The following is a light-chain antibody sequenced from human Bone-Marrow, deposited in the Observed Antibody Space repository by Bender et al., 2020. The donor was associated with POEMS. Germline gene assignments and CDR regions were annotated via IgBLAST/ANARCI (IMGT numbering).Light chain of an antibody. J-gene: IGLJ2*01. CDR2: EVS. CDR1: GSDVGNYNL. CDR3: SSYAGINTVI. V-gene: IGLV2-14*02. Sequence: QSALAQPASVSGSPGQSITISCTRAGSDVGNYNLVSWYQQHPGEAPKLIIYEVSKRPSGVPDRFSGSKSGNTASLTVAGLLAEDESDYYCSSYAGINTVIFGGGTKLTVL.